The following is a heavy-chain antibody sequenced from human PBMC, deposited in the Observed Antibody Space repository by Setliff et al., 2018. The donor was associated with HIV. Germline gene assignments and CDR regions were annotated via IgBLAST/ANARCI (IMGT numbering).Heavy chain of an antibody. CDR2: ISYDGSKK. CDR3: AGDFSTYYSIDS. D-gene: IGHD3-22*01. V-gene: IGHV3-30*04. CDR1: GFTFSRYG. J-gene: IGHJ4*02. Sequence: PGGSLRLSCAASGFTFSRYGMHWVRQAPGKGLEWVASISYDGSKKYDADFVKGRFTISRDNSKNTLYLQMNSLRTDDTAVYFCAGDFSTYYSIDSWGQGTLVTVSS.